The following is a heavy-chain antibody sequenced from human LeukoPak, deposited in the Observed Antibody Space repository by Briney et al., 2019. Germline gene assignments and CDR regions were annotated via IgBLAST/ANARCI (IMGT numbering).Heavy chain of an antibody. CDR2: IYYSGST. V-gene: IGHV4-31*03. Sequence: SETLSLTCTVSGGSISSSSYYWGWIRQHPGKGLEWIGYIYYSGSTYYNPSLKSRVTISVDTSKNQFSLKLSSVTAADTAVYYCAKGSYSNGLDPWGQGTLVTVSS. J-gene: IGHJ5*02. CDR3: AKGSYSNGLDP. CDR1: GGSISSSSYY. D-gene: IGHD4-11*01.